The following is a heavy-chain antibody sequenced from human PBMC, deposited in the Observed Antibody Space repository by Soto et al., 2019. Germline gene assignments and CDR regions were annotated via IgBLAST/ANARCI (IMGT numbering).Heavy chain of an antibody. CDR3: VRRASGPFDV. CDR1: GGSISSSDW. D-gene: IGHD2-8*02. V-gene: IGHV4-4*02. CDR2: IYYSGNT. J-gene: IGHJ3*01. Sequence: QVQLQESGPGLVKPSGTLSLTCAVSGGSISSSDWWSWVRQPPGKELEWIGEIYYSGNTNYSPSLESRVSMSVDKSTNQFSLKLTSVTAADTAVYYCVRRASGPFDVWGQGTMVTVSS.